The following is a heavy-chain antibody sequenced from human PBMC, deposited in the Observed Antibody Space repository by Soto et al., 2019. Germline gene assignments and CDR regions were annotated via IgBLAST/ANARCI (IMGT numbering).Heavy chain of an antibody. D-gene: IGHD2-8*01. CDR1: GFSVSDNY. CDR2: IYSTGDT. V-gene: IGHV3-66*01. J-gene: IGHJ5*02. Sequence: LRLSCAASGFSVSDNYMSWVRQAPGKGLEWISVIYSTGDTYYADSVKGRLTISRDNSKNTLYLQINDLRVEDTAIYYCARDPGYGRGVTFDPWGPGIPVTVFS. CDR3: ARDPGYGRGVTFDP.